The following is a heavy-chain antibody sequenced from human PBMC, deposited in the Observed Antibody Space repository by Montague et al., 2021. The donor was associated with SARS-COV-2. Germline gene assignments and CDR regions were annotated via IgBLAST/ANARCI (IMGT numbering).Heavy chain of an antibody. D-gene: IGHD6-13*01. CDR3: AAGESSSWL. V-gene: IGHV3-7*01. Sequence: SLRLSCAASGFTFSSYWMSWVRQAPGKGLEWVATIKQDGSEKYYVYSVKGRFTISRDNANNPLYPQMNSLRAEDTAVYYCAAGESSSWLWGQGTLVTVSS. CDR1: GFTFSSYW. CDR2: IKQDGSEK. J-gene: IGHJ4*02.